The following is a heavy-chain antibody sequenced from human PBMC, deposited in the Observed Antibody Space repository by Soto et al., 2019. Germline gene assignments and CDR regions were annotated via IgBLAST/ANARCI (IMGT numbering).Heavy chain of an antibody. D-gene: IGHD3-10*01. CDR2: ISYDGSNK. V-gene: IGHV3-30-3*01. CDR3: IHLWFGELSWFDP. J-gene: IGHJ5*02. Sequence: PGGSLRLSCAASGFTFSSYAMHWVRQAPGKGLEWVAVISYDGSNKYYADSVKGRFTISRDNSKNTLYLQMNSLRAEDTAVYYCIHLWFGELSWFDPWGQGTLVTVSS. CDR1: GFTFSSYA.